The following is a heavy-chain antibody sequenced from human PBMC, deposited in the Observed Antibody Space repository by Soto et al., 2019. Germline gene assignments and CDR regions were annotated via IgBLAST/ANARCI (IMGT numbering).Heavy chain of an antibody. CDR3: VKDPIAWYGYSSGPEYFQH. Sequence: GGSLRLSCAASGFTFSSYAMSWVRQAPGKGLEWVSAISGSGGSTYYADSVKGRFTISRDNSKNTLYLQMNSLRAEDTAVYYCVKDPIAWYGYSSGPEYFQHWGQGTLVTVSS. V-gene: IGHV3-23*01. CDR1: GFTFSSYA. D-gene: IGHD6-19*01. CDR2: ISGSGGST. J-gene: IGHJ1*01.